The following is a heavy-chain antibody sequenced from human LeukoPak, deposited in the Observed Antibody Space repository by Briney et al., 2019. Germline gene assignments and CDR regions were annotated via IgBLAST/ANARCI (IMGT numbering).Heavy chain of an antibody. CDR1: GVSISSGDYY. D-gene: IGHD5-18*01. Sequence: SQTLSLTCTVSGVSISSGDYYWSWIRQPPGKGLECIGYIYYSGSTYYNPSLKSRVTISVDTSKNQFSLKLTSVTAADTAVYYCARWVGGYSYGYDYWSQGTLVTVSS. CDR3: ARWVGGYSYGYDY. J-gene: IGHJ4*02. V-gene: IGHV4-30-4*01. CDR2: IYYSGST.